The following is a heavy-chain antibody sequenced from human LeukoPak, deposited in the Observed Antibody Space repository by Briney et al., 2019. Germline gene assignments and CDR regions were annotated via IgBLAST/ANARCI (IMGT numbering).Heavy chain of an antibody. CDR2: IDYSGST. Sequence: GSLRLSCAASGFTFSSYVMHWVRQAPGKGLEWIGSIDYSGSTYHNPSLKSRITISVDTSKNQFSLKLSSVTAADTAVYYCARGPTFIDYWGQGTLVTVSS. CDR3: ARGPTFIDY. V-gene: IGHV4-39*07. J-gene: IGHJ4*02. D-gene: IGHD3-16*01. CDR1: GFTFSSYV.